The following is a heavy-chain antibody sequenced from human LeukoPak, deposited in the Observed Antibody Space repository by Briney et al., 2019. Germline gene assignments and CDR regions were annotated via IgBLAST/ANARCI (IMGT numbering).Heavy chain of an antibody. J-gene: IGHJ4*02. CDR1: GFTFSGSA. V-gene: IGHV3-73*01. D-gene: IGHD3-10*01. Sequence: GGSLKLSCAASGFTFSGSAMHWVRQASGKGLEWVGRIRSKANSYATAYAASVKGRFTISSDDSKNTAYLQMNSLKTEDTAVYYCTRQGSMVRGVIIKEFDYWGQGTLVTVSS. CDR3: TRQGSMVRGVIIKEFDY. CDR2: IRSKANSYAT.